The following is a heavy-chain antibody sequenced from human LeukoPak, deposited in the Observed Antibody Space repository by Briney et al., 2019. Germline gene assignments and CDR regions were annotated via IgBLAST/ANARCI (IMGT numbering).Heavy chain of an antibody. CDR2: IYYSGST. V-gene: IGHV4-39*07. D-gene: IGHD6-19*01. Sequence: SETLSLTCTVSGGSISSSSYYWGWIRQPPGKGLEWIGSIYYSGSTYYNPSLKSRVTISVDTSKNQFSLKLSSVTAADTAVYYCARVRSSGWYGPWGQGTLVTVSS. CDR1: GGSISSSSYY. J-gene: IGHJ5*02. CDR3: ARVRSSGWYGP.